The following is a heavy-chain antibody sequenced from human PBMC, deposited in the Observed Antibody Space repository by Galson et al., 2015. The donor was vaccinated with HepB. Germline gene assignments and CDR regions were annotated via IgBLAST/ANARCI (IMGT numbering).Heavy chain of an antibody. CDR2: INPNSGGT. CDR1: GYTFTGYY. Sequence: PVKVSCKASGYTFTGYYMHWVRPAPGQGLEWMGRINPNSGGTNYAQKVQGRVTMTRDTSISTAYMELSRLRSDDTAVYYCARSVGGIAVAGTGRDWYFDLWGRGTLVTVSS. V-gene: IGHV1-2*06. CDR3: ARSVGGIAVAGTGRDWYFDL. D-gene: IGHD6-19*01. J-gene: IGHJ2*01.